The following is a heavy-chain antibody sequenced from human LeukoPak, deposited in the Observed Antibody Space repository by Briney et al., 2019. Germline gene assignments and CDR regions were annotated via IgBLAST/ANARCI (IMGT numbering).Heavy chain of an antibody. V-gene: IGHV3-7*01. D-gene: IGHD3-22*01. Sequence: GGSLRLSCVASGFTFEKYAMHWVRHAPGKGLEWVANIKQDGSEKYYVDSVKGRFTISRDNAKNSLYLQMNSLRAEDTAVYYCARDLSWGRGTYYYDSSGYLDYWGQGTLVTVSS. J-gene: IGHJ4*02. CDR1: GFTFEKYA. CDR3: ARDLSWGRGTYYYDSSGYLDY. CDR2: IKQDGSEK.